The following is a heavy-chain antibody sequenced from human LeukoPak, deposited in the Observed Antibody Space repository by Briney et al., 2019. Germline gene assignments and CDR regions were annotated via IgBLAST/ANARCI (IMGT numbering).Heavy chain of an antibody. CDR2: MNPNSGNT. V-gene: IGHV1-8*01. J-gene: IGHJ4*02. CDR1: GYTFTSYD. CDR3: ARFARGVYDSSGYPTDYFDY. Sequence: ASVKVSCKASGYTFTSYDINWVRRATGQGLEWMGWMNPNSGNTGYAQKFQGRVTMTRNTSISTAYMELSSLRSEDTAVYYCARFARGVYDSSGYPTDYFDYWGQGTLVTVSS. D-gene: IGHD3-22*01.